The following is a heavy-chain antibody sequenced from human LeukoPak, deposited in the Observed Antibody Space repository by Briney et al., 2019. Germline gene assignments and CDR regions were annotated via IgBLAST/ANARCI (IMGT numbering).Heavy chain of an antibody. V-gene: IGHV4-34*01. D-gene: IGHD6-13*01. CDR1: GYSISSGYY. CDR3: ARGFSYSSRLGY. Sequence: SETLSLTCAVSGYSISSGYYWSWIRQPPGKGLEWIGEINHSGSTNYNPSLKSRVTISVDTSKNQFSLKLSSVTAADTAVYYCARGFSYSSRLGYWGQGTLVTVSS. J-gene: IGHJ4*02. CDR2: INHSGST.